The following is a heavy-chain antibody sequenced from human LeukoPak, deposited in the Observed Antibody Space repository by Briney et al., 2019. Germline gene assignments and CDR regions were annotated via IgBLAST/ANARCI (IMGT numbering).Heavy chain of an antibody. CDR1: GFTFSSYS. CDR2: TRNKANSYTT. D-gene: IGHD3-22*01. V-gene: IGHV3-72*01. CDR3: ASSSSGYHFDH. J-gene: IGHJ4*02. Sequence: GGSLRLSCAASGFTFSSYSMNWVRQAPGKGLEWVGRTRNKANSYTTEYAASVRGRLTISRDDSKNSLYLQMNSLKTEDTAVYYCASSSSGYHFDHWGQGTLVTVSS.